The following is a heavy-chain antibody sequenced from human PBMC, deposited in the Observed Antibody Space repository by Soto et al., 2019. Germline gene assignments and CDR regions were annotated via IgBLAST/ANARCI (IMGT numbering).Heavy chain of an antibody. CDR3: ARVVAKGITMVRGVIFWFDP. CDR1: GGSISSGGYS. Sequence: TLSLTCAVSGGSISSGGYSWSWIRQPPGKGLEWIGYIYHSGSTYYNPSLKSRVTISVDRSKNQFSLKLSSVTAADTAVYYCARVVAKGITMVRGVIFWFDPWGQGTLVTVSS. V-gene: IGHV4-30-2*01. D-gene: IGHD3-10*01. J-gene: IGHJ5*02. CDR2: IYHSGST.